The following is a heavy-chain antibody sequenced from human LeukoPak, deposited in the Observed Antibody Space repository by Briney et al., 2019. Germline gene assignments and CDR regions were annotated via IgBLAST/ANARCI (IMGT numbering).Heavy chain of an antibody. CDR1: GGSISSGDYY. Sequence: SQTLSLTCTVSGGSISSGDYYWSWIRQPPGKGLEWIGYIYYSGSTYYNPSLKSRVTISVDTSKNQFSLKLSSVTAADTAVYYCVKPGYYDNFFDYWGQGTLVTVSS. CDR2: IYYSGST. J-gene: IGHJ4*02. D-gene: IGHD3-22*01. CDR3: VKPGYYDNFFDY. V-gene: IGHV4-30-4*08.